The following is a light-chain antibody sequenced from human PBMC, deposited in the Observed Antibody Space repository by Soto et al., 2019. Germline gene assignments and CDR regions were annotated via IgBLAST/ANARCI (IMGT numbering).Light chain of an antibody. CDR3: YSAADNNLRV. CDR2: KDT. Sequence: SYELTQPSSVSVSPGQTARITCSGDVLAKKFARGFQQKPGQAPVLVIYKDTERPSGIPERFSGFSSGTTVTLTISGAQVEDEADYYCYSAADNNLRVFGGGTKVTVL. CDR1: VLAKKF. V-gene: IGLV3-27*01. J-gene: IGLJ2*01.